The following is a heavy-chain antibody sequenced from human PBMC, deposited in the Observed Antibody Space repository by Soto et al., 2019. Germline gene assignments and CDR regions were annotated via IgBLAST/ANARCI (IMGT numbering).Heavy chain of an antibody. CDR3: VANGYYSMGV. Sequence: QVQLQESGPGLVKPLGTLSLTCVVSGGSISSNDWWSWVRRSPGKGLEWIGEIHHSGSPNYNPSLRSRVTISPDKSKNQLSLELTAVTGADTAVYFCVANGYYSMGVWGQGTTVTVSS. J-gene: IGHJ6*02. V-gene: IGHV4-4*02. CDR2: IHHSGSP. D-gene: IGHD3-3*01. CDR1: GGSISSNDW.